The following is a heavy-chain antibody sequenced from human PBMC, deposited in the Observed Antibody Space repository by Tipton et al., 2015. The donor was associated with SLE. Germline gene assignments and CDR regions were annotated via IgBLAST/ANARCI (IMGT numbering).Heavy chain of an antibody. CDR2: IYHSGST. J-gene: IGHJ6*02. D-gene: IGHD6-19*01. Sequence: TLSLTRAVYGGSFSGYFWNWIRQPPGRGLEWIGEIYHSGSTNYNPSLKSRVTISVDTSKNQFSLKLTSLTAADTAVYYCARYSSGWYNSMDVWGQGTTVTVSS. V-gene: IGHV4-34*01. CDR3: ARYSSGWYNSMDV. CDR1: GGSFSGYF.